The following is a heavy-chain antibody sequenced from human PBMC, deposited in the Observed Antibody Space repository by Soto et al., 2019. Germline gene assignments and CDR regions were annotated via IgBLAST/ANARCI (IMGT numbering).Heavy chain of an antibody. D-gene: IGHD3-22*01. CDR2: IYFRGTT. Sequence: PSETLSLTCTVSGGSISSYYWSWVRQPPGRGLEWIGYIYFRGTTNYNPSLKSRVTMSADTSKNQFSLKLNSVTAADTAVYYCGRMNYYDTSGYPFDYWGQGTLVTVSS. J-gene: IGHJ4*02. V-gene: IGHV4-59*01. CDR1: GGSISSYY. CDR3: GRMNYYDTSGYPFDY.